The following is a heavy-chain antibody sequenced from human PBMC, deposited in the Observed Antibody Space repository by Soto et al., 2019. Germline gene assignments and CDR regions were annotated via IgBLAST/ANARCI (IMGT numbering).Heavy chain of an antibody. CDR3: AKGGVQHYYGMDV. D-gene: IGHD6-13*01. J-gene: IGHJ6*02. Sequence: GGSLRLSCAASGFTFSSYAMSWVRQAPGKGLEWVSAISGSGGSTYYADSVKGRFTISRDNFKNTLYLQMNSLRAEGTAVYYCAKGGVQHYYGMDVWGQGTTVTVSS. V-gene: IGHV3-23*01. CDR2: ISGSGGST. CDR1: GFTFSSYA.